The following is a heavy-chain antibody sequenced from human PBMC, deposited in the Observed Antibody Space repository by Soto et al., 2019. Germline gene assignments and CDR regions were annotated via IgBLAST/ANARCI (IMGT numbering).Heavy chain of an antibody. CDR3: AGDQSGAAHF. CDR1: GDSMSSYY. Sequence: QVQLQESGPGLVEPSETLSLTCTVSGDSMSSYYWNWIRQSPERGLEWIGRISATGTTTYIPSLKSRITLSVDTLNNQFSLRLKFVTAADTAVYFCAGDQSGAAHFWGPGTDVTVS. D-gene: IGHD7-27*01. CDR2: ISATGTT. V-gene: IGHV4-4*07. J-gene: IGHJ3*01.